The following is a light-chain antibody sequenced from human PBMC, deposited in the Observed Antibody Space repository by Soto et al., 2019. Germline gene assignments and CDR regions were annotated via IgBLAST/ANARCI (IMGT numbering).Light chain of an antibody. CDR3: QQYNNWWT. CDR2: GAS. Sequence: EIVLTQSPATLSSFPGDRVTLSFRASQYINTRLAWYQHRPGQAPRLLIYGASTRATGIPARFSGSGSGTEFTLTISSLQSEDFAVYYCQQYNNWWTFGQGTKVDIK. V-gene: IGKV3D-15*01. CDR1: QYINTR. J-gene: IGKJ1*01.